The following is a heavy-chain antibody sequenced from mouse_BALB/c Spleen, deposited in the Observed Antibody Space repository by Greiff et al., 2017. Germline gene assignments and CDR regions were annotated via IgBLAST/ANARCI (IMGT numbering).Heavy chain of an antibody. J-gene: IGHJ2*01. D-gene: IGHD4-1*01. CDR3: ARFSLTAYYFDY. V-gene: IGHV3-8*02. CDR2: ISYSGST. Sequence: EVQLQQSGPSLVKPSQTLSLTCSVTGDSITSGYWNWIRKFPGNKLEYMGYISYSGSTYYNPSLKSRISITRDTSKNQYYLQLNSVTTEDTATYYCARFSLTAYYFDYWGQGTTLTVSS. CDR1: GDSITSGY.